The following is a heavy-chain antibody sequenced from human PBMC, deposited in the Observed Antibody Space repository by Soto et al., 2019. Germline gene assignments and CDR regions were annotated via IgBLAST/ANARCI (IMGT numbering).Heavy chain of an antibody. D-gene: IGHD6-13*01. Sequence: SETLSLTCTVSGGSISSGGYYWSWIRQHPGKGLEWIGYIYYSGSTYYNPSLKSRVTISVDTSKNQFSLKLSSVTAADTAVYYCASSSREIYYYYGMDVWGQGTTVTVSS. CDR3: ASSSREIYYYYGMDV. CDR2: IYYSGST. V-gene: IGHV4-31*03. J-gene: IGHJ6*02. CDR1: GGSISSGGYY.